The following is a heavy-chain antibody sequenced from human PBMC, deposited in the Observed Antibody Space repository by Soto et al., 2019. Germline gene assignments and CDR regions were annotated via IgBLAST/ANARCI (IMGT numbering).Heavy chain of an antibody. D-gene: IGHD6-19*01. J-gene: IGHJ3*02. CDR1: GFTFSNAW. Sequence: EVQLVESGGGLVKPGGSLRLSCAASGFTFSNAWMSWVLQAPGKGLEWGGRIKSKTDGGTTDYAAPVKGRFTISRDDSKNTLYLQMNSLQTEDTAVYYCTTDGAGFDIWRQGTMVTVSS. CDR2: IKSKTDGGTT. V-gene: IGHV3-15*01. CDR3: TTDGAGFDI.